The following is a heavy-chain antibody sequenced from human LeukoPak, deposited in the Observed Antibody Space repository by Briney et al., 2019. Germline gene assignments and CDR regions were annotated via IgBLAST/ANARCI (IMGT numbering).Heavy chain of an antibody. CDR1: GYTFTSYG. D-gene: IGHD4-17*01. J-gene: IGHJ4*02. Sequence: ASVKVSCKASGYTFTSYGISWVRQAPGQGLEWMGWISAYNGNTNYAQKLQGRVTMTTDTSTSTAYMGLRSLRSDDTAVYYCARETYGDYDFDYWGQGTLVTVSS. CDR3: ARETYGDYDFDY. V-gene: IGHV1-18*01. CDR2: ISAYNGNT.